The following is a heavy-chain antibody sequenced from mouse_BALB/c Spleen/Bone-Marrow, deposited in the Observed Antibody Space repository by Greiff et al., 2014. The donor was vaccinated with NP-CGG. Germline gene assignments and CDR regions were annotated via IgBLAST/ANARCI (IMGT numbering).Heavy chain of an antibody. D-gene: IGHD2-10*02. Sequence: EVQRVESGGGLVKPGGSLKLSCAASGFTFSDYYMCWIRQTPEKRLEWVATVSDGGNYTYYPDSVKGRFTISRDNAKNDLYLQMSSLKSEDTAMYYSVRSGEKYCAMDYWGQGTSVTGSS. CDR1: GFTFSDYY. CDR2: VSDGGNYT. J-gene: IGHJ4*01. CDR3: VRSGEKYCAMDY. V-gene: IGHV5-4*02.